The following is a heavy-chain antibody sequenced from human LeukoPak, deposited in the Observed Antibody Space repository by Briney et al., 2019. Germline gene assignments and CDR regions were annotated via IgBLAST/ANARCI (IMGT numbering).Heavy chain of an antibody. D-gene: IGHD3-22*01. V-gene: IGHV3-21*01. J-gene: IGHJ4*02. CDR2: IISSSSYI. CDR3: ARALDSSGYYYLDY. Sequence: GGALRLSCAASGLPFSSYSMNWVRQAPGKGLEWVSSIISSSSYIYYADSVKGRFTISRDNAKNSLYLQMNSLRAEDTAVYYCARALDSSGYYYLDYWGQGTLVTVSS. CDR1: GLPFSSYS.